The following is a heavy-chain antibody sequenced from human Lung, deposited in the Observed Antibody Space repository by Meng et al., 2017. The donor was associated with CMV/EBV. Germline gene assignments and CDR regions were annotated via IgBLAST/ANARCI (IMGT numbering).Heavy chain of an antibody. CDR2: INPNSGGT. V-gene: IGHV1-2*02. CDR1: GYTFTGYY. CDR3: ARRGSSSYYYYGMDV. D-gene: IGHD6-6*01. J-gene: IGHJ6*02. Sequence: SGYTFTGYYMHWVRQAPGQGLKWMGWINPNSGGTNYAQKFQGRVTMTRDTSISTAYMELSRLRSDDTAVYYCARRGSSSYYYYGMDVWGQGTTVTVSS.